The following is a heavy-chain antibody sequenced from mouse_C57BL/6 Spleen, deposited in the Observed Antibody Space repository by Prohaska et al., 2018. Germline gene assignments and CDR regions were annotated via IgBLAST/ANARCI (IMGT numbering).Heavy chain of an antibody. CDR1: GYTFTSYW. CDR2: IYPSDSET. V-gene: IGHV1-61*01. Sequence: QVQLQQPGAELVRPGSSVKLSCKASGYTFTSYWMDWVKQRTEQGHEWIGNIYPSDSETHYNQKFKDKATLTVDKSSSTAYMQLSSLTSEYSAVYYCARGTTVVANFDYWGQGTTLTVSS. J-gene: IGHJ2*01. D-gene: IGHD1-1*01. CDR3: ARGTTVVANFDY.